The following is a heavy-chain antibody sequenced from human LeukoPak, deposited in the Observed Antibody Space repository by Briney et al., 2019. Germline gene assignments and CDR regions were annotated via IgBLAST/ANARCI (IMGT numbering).Heavy chain of an antibody. Sequence: ASVKVSCKASGYTFTSYGISWVRQAPGQGLEWMGWISAYNGNTNYAQKLQGRVTMTTDTSTSTAYMELRSLRSDDTAVYYCARHTTVTTPFYYYYGMDVWGQGTMVTVSS. D-gene: IGHD4-17*01. J-gene: IGHJ6*02. CDR1: GYTFTSYG. CDR3: ARHTTVTTPFYYYYGMDV. CDR2: ISAYNGNT. V-gene: IGHV1-18*01.